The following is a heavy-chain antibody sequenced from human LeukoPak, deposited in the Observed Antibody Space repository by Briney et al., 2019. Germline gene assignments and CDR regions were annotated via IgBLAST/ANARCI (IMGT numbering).Heavy chain of an antibody. D-gene: IGHD3-3*01. J-gene: IGHJ6*02. V-gene: IGHV4-39*01. Sequence: SETLSLTCTVSGGSISSSSYYWGWIRQPPGKGLEWIGSIYYSGSTYYNPSLKSRVTISVDTSKNQFSLKLGSVTAADTAVYYCANLLLEGLTDYYYYGMDVWGQGATVTVSS. CDR1: GGSISSSSYY. CDR3: ANLLLEGLTDYYYYGMDV. CDR2: IYYSGST.